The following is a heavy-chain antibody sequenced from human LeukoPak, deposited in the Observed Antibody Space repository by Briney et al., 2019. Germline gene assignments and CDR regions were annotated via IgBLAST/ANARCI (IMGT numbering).Heavy chain of an antibody. Sequence: SVKVSCKASGGTFSSYAISWVRQAPGQGLEWMGGIIPIFGTANYAQEFQGRVTITADESTSTAYMELSSLRSEDTAVYYCASRHLEPYSSSMYVGMDVWGQGTTVTVSS. J-gene: IGHJ6*02. CDR1: GGTFSSYA. CDR3: ASRHLEPYSSSMYVGMDV. V-gene: IGHV1-69*13. CDR2: IIPIFGTA. D-gene: IGHD6-13*01.